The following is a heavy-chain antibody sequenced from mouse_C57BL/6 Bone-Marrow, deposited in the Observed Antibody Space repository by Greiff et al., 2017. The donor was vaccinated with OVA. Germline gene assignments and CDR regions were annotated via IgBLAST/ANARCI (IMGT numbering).Heavy chain of an antibody. V-gene: IGHV3-6*01. CDR1: GYSITSGYY. CDR2: ISYDGSN. Sequence: ESGPGLVKPSQSLSLTCSVTGYSITSGYYWNWIRQFPGNKLEWMGYISYDGSNNYNPSLKNRISITRDTSKNQFFLKLNSVTTEDTATYYCASFIYYDYLYAMDYWGQGTSVTVSS. J-gene: IGHJ4*01. D-gene: IGHD2-4*01. CDR3: ASFIYYDYLYAMDY.